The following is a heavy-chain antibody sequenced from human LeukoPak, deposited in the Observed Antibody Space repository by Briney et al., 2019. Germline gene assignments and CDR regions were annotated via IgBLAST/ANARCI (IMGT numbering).Heavy chain of an antibody. J-gene: IGHJ4*02. CDR1: GFTFSSYE. Sequence: AGGSLRLSCAASGFTFSSYEMNWVRQAPGKGLEWVSYISSSGSTISYADSVKGRFTMSRDNAKNTLYLQMNSLRAEDTAVYYCARGGVSAGFDYWGQGTLVTVSS. V-gene: IGHV3-48*03. D-gene: IGHD3-10*01. CDR2: ISSSGSTI. CDR3: ARGGVSAGFDY.